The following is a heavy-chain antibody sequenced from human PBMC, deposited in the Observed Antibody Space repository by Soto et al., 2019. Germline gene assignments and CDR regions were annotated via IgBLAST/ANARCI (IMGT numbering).Heavy chain of an antibody. D-gene: IGHD4-17*01. J-gene: IGHJ3*02. CDR1: GGTFSSYA. CDR2: IIPIFGTA. V-gene: IGHV1-69*12. CDR3: ARDCSLSDYGDFGAFDI. Sequence: QVQLVQSGAEVKKPGSSVKVSCKASGGTFSSYAISWVRQAPGQGLEWMGGIIPIFGTANYAQKFQGRVTITADESTSTAYMELSSLRSEDTAVYYCARDCSLSDYGDFGAFDIWGQGTMVTVSS.